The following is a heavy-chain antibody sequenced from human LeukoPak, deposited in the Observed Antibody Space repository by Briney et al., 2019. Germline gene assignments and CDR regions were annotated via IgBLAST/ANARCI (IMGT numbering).Heavy chain of an antibody. V-gene: IGHV4-4*08. Sequence: PSETLSLTCTVSGASIYGYYWGWIRQPPGKGLEWIGFITSGGRTSYNPPLKSRVTMSVDRSMNQFSLRLTLMTAADTALYYCARYRDGDRDISLDYWGQGSLVTVSS. CDR2: ITSGGRT. CDR1: GASIYGYY. D-gene: IGHD2-21*02. CDR3: ARYRDGDRDISLDY. J-gene: IGHJ4*02.